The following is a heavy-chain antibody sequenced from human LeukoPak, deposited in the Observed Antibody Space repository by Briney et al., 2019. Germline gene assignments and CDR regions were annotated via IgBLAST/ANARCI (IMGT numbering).Heavy chain of an antibody. J-gene: IGHJ4*02. D-gene: IGHD3-3*01. CDR2: ISGSGGST. CDR1: GFTFRSFA. V-gene: IGHV3-23*01. CDR3: AKEWSYDFWSGYYEDY. Sequence: GGSLRLSCAASGFTFRSFAMSWVRQAPGKGLEWVSAISGSGGSTYYADSVKGRFTISRDNSKNTLYLQMNSLRAEDTAVYYCAKEWSYDFWSGYYEDYWGQGTLVTVSS.